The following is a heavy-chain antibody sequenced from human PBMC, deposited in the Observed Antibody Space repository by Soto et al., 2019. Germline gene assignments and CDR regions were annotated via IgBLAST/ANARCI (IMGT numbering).Heavy chain of an antibody. J-gene: IGHJ6*03. D-gene: IGHD2-21*02. CDR1: GGSFTAYY. CDR3: AREFRGRDLTLTEGYSYYMDV. Sequence: PSETLSLTCAVNGGSFTAYYWSWVRQSPGEGLEWIGEVNHIGSTNYNPSLKSRVTMLVDASKSQFYLKLTSVTAADTAVYYCAREFRGRDLTLTEGYSYYMDVWGKGTTVTVSS. CDR2: VNHIGST. V-gene: IGHV4-34*01.